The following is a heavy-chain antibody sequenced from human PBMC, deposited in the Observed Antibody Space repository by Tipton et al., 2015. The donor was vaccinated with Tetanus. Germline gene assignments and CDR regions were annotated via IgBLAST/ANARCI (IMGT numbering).Heavy chain of an antibody. Sequence: TLSLTCAVSGDSIRRAGYSWSWIRQPPGKGLERIGFIYHNGGTYYNPSLKSRATISVDRSKNQFSLKLSSVTAADTAVYFCARGGTMVHGVILQDHFYYWGQGTLVTVSS. D-gene: IGHD3-10*01. J-gene: IGHJ4*02. CDR3: ARGGTMVHGVILQDHFYY. V-gene: IGHV4-30-2*01. CDR1: GDSIRRAGYS. CDR2: IYHNGGT.